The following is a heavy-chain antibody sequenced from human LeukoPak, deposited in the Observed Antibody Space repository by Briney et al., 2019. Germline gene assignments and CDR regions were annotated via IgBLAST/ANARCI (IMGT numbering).Heavy chain of an antibody. CDR3: ARDRNYGSGSYPGSVDY. V-gene: IGHV3-21*01. CDR1: GFTFSSYS. J-gene: IGHJ4*02. CDR2: ISSSSSYI. Sequence: GGSLRLSCAASGFTFSSYSMNWVRQAPGKGLEWVSSISSSSSYIYYADSVKGRFTISRDNAKNSLYLQMNSLRAEDTAVYYCARDRNYGSGSYPGSVDYWAQGTLVTVSS. D-gene: IGHD3-10*01.